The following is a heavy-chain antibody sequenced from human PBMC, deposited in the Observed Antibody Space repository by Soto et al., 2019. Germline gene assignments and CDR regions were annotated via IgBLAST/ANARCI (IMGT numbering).Heavy chain of an antibody. J-gene: IGHJ4*02. CDR2: IKSKTDGGTT. V-gene: IGHV3-15*01. CDR3: TFRYFDY. Sequence: WGPQRVSRRAAECKCGDPGVSRISQKPGKGLEWVGRIKSKTDGGTTDYAAPVKGRFTISRDDPKNTLYLQMNSLKTEDTGVYYCTFRYFDYWGQGTLVTVSS. CDR1: ECKCGDPG.